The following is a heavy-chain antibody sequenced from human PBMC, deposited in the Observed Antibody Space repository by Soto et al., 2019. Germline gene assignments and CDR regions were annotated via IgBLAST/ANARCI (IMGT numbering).Heavy chain of an antibody. Sequence: SETLSLTCTVSGGSISSYYWSWIRQPAGKGLEWIGRIYTSGSTNYNPSLKSRVTMSVDTSKNQFSLKLSSVTAADTAVYYCAGSKSSGWYRLGTYYYYGMDVWGQGTTVTVSS. CDR3: AGSKSSGWYRLGTYYYYGMDV. CDR1: GGSISSYY. J-gene: IGHJ6*02. V-gene: IGHV4-4*07. D-gene: IGHD6-19*01. CDR2: IYTSGST.